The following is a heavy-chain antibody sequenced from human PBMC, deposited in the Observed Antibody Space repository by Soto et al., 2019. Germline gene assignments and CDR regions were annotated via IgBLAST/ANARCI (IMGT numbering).Heavy chain of an antibody. CDR2: LYSDEDK. J-gene: IGHJ6*04. D-gene: IGHD3-10*01. Sequence: QITLKESGPALVKPTQTLTRTCAFSGFSLNASGVGVGWIRQPPGKALEWLALLYSDEDKRYSPSLKSRLTVSKDTSKNQVLLTMTNIDPVDTASYFCAHNITMFRTRMDVWGKGTTVTVSS. CDR3: AHNITMFRTRMDV. V-gene: IGHV2-5*02. CDR1: GFSLNASGVG.